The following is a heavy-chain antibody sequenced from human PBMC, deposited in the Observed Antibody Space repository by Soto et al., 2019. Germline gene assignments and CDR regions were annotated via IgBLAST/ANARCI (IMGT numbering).Heavy chain of an antibody. Sequence: SETLSLTCTVSGGSISSGDYYWSWIRQHPGKGLEWIGYIYYSGSTYYNSSLKSRVTISVDTSKNQFSLKLSSVTAADTAVYYCARDVPPGRGSPNFYYYGMDVWGQGATVTVSS. D-gene: IGHD3-10*01. CDR1: GGSISSGDYY. CDR2: IYYSGST. J-gene: IGHJ6*02. CDR3: ARDVPPGRGSPNFYYYGMDV. V-gene: IGHV4-31*03.